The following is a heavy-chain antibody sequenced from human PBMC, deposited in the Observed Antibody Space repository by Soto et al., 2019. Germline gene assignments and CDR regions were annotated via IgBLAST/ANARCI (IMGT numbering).Heavy chain of an antibody. J-gene: IGHJ6*02. Sequence: GGFLRLSCAASGFTFSSYSMHWVRQAPGKGLEYVSVITSNGGNTDYASSVKGRFTISRDNSKNTLYLQMGSLRAEDMAVYYCARRIPFGYGMDVWGQGTTVTVSS. CDR3: ARRIPFGYGMDV. V-gene: IGHV3-64*01. CDR2: ITSNGGNT. CDR1: GFTFSSYS. D-gene: IGHD2-21*01.